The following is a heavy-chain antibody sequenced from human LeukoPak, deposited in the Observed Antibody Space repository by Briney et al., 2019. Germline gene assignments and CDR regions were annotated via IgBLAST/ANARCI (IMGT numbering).Heavy chain of an antibody. CDR2: IYYSGST. D-gene: IGHD4-17*01. Sequence: SETLSLTCTVSGGSISSSSYYWGWIRQPPGKGLEWIGSIYYSGSTYYNPSLKSRVTISVDTSKNQFSLKLSSVTAADTAVYYCARVNTVTTFILFDYWGQGTLVTVSS. CDR3: ARVNTVTTFILFDY. CDR1: GGSISSSSYY. J-gene: IGHJ4*02. V-gene: IGHV4-39*07.